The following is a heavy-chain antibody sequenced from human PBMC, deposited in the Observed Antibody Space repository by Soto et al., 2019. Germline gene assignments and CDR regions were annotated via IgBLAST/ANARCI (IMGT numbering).Heavy chain of an antibody. CDR3: ARSGGPFANYFDY. Sequence: GESLKISCKGSGYSFAGYWIAWVRQMPGKGLEWMGIIYPGDSDTRYSPSFQGQVTISADKSISTAYLQWSSLKASDTAMYYCARSGGPFANYFDYWGQGTLVTVSS. V-gene: IGHV5-51*01. J-gene: IGHJ4*02. CDR2: IYPGDSDT. CDR1: GYSFAGYW. D-gene: IGHD2-15*01.